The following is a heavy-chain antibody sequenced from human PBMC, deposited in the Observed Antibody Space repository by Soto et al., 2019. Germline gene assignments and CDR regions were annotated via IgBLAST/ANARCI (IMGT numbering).Heavy chain of an antibody. CDR2: INHSGST. CDR3: ARGLIAADKHVDY. J-gene: IGHJ4*02. D-gene: IGHD6-13*01. V-gene: IGHV4-34*01. Sequence: SETLSLTCAVYGGSFSGYYWSWIRQPPGKGLEWIGEINHSGSTNYNPSLKSRVTISVDTSKNQFSLKLSSVTAADTAVYYCARGLIAADKHVDYWGQGTLVTAPQ. CDR1: GGSFSGYY.